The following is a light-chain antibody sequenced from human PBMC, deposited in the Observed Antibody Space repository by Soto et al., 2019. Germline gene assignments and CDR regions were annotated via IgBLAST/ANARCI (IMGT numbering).Light chain of an antibody. CDR2: GAS. CDR1: QSIGNRN. CDR3: QQYDTSPYT. Sequence: DIVLRQSPGTLSLSPGERATLSCRASQSIGNRNLAWYQLKPGQAPRLLIYGASSRATGITDRFSGSGSGSYFTLTTSRLEPEDFAVYYCQQYDTSPYTFGQGTKLEIK. V-gene: IGKV3-20*01. J-gene: IGKJ2*01.